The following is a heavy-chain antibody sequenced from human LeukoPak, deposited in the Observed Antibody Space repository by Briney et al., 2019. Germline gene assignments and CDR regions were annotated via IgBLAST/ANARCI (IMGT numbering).Heavy chain of an antibody. CDR3: APATMTFDY. Sequence: ASVKVSCKASGYSFIDYYMPWVRQAPGQGLEWMGWINPKRGGTNYAQKFQDRVTMTTDTSISTAYMELSRLTSGDTAVYYCAPATMTFDYWGQGTLVTVSS. CDR2: INPKRGGT. D-gene: IGHD5-24*01. V-gene: IGHV1-2*02. CDR1: GYSFIDYY. J-gene: IGHJ4*02.